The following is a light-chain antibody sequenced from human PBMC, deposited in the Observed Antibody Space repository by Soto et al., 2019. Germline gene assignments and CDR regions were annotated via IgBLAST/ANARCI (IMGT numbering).Light chain of an antibody. V-gene: IGKV1-5*03. CDR2: KAS. J-gene: IGKJ1*01. Sequence: DIQMTQSPSTLSASVEDRVTITCRASQSISSWLAWYQQKPGKAPKILIYKASSLESGVPSRFSGSGSGTEFTITISSLQPDDFATYYCQQYNSYLWTFGQGTKVDIK. CDR3: QQYNSYLWT. CDR1: QSISSW.